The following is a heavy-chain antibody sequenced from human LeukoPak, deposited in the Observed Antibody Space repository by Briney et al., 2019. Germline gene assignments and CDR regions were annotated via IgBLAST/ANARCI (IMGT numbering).Heavy chain of an antibody. V-gene: IGHV1-46*01. CDR2: INPSGGST. Sequence: GASVKVSCKASGYTFTSYGVTWVRQAPGQGLEWMGIINPSGGSTSYAQKLQGRVTMTTDTSTSTAYMELSSLRSEDTAVYYCARGAGTTLLCYYYYYMDVWGKGTTVTVSS. CDR1: GYTFTSYG. D-gene: IGHD1-7*01. J-gene: IGHJ6*03. CDR3: ARGAGTTLLCYYYYYMDV.